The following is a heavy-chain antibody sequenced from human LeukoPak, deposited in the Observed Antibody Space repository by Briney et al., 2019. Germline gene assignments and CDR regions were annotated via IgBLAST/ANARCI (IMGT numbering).Heavy chain of an antibody. Sequence: SETLSLTFTVSSASISSYYWSWIRQPPGKGLQWIGYIYYSGSTNCNPSLKSRVTMSVDTSKNQFSLRLSSVTAADTAVYYCAAFRDGYNWHLDYWGQGTLVTVSS. CDR1: SASISSYY. CDR2: IYYSGST. CDR3: AAFRDGYNWHLDY. D-gene: IGHD5-24*01. V-gene: IGHV4-59*01. J-gene: IGHJ4*02.